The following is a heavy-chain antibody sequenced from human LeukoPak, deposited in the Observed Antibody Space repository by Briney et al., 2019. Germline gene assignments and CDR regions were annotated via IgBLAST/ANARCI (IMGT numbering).Heavy chain of an antibody. J-gene: IGHJ4*02. V-gene: IGHV1-2*04. D-gene: IGHD4-17*01. CDR2: INPNSGGT. CDR1: GYTFTGYY. Sequence: ASVKVSCKAPGYTFTGYYMHWVRQAPGQGLEWMGWINPNSGGTNYAQKFQGWVTMTRDTSISTAYMELSRLRSDDTAVYYCARGDYGDYVWFDYWGQGTLVTVSS. CDR3: ARGDYGDYVWFDY.